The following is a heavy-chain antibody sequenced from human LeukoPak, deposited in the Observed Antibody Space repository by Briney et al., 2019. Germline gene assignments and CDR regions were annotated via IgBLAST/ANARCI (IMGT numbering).Heavy chain of an antibody. CDR3: ARRLDRDGYHYEYRFDP. V-gene: IGHV4-59*08. D-gene: IGHD5-24*01. CDR1: GGSISSYY. J-gene: IGHJ5*02. CDR2: IYYSGST. Sequence: SETLSLTCTVSGGSISSYYRSWIRQPPGKGLEWIGYIYYSGSTNYNPSLKSRVTISVGTSKNQFSLKLSSVTAADTAVYYCARRLDRDGYHYEYRFDPWGQGTLVTVSS.